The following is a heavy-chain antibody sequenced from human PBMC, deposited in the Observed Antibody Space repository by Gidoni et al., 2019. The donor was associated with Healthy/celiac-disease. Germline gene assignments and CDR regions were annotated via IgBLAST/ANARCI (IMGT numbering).Heavy chain of an antibody. J-gene: IGHJ6*03. D-gene: IGHD3-16*01. CDR3: ARGSIDYYYMDV. V-gene: IGHV3-53*01. CDR1: GFTVISNY. CDR2: IYSGGST. Sequence: EVQLVESGGGLIQPGGSLRLSCAASGFTVISNYMSWVRQAPGKGLEWVSVIYSGGSTYYADSVKGRFTISRDDSKNTLYLQMNSLRAEDTAVYYCARGSIDYYYMDVWGKGTTVTVSS.